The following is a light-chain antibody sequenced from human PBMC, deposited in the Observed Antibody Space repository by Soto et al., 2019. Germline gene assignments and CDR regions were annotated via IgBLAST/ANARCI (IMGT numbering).Light chain of an antibody. J-gene: IGKJ1*01. CDR1: QSVSSD. Sequence: EIVLTQSPATLSLSPGERATLSCRASQSVSSDLAWSQQKPGQAPRLLIYDASHRATGIPARFSGSWSGTDFTLTISSLEPEDVAVYYCQQRSNWPGTFGQGTKVEIK. CDR2: DAS. CDR3: QQRSNWPGT. V-gene: IGKV3-11*01.